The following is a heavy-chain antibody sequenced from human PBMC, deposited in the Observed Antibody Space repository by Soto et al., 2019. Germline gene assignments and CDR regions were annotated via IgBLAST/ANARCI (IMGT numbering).Heavy chain of an antibody. Sequence: LRRSCAASGFTFEDYTMHWVRQAPGKGLEWVSLISWDGGSTYYADSVKGRFTISRDNSKNSLYLQMNSLRTEDTALYYCAKDGQDYYYDSSGYSGYFDYWGQGTLVTVSS. J-gene: IGHJ4*02. V-gene: IGHV3-43*01. CDR1: GFTFEDYT. CDR3: AKDGQDYYYDSSGYSGYFDY. D-gene: IGHD3-22*01. CDR2: ISWDGGST.